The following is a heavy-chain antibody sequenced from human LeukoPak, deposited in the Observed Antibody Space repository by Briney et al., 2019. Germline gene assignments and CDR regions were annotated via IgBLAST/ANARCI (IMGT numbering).Heavy chain of an antibody. D-gene: IGHD3-10*01. CDR3: AKFRGLYYGSGSYPAELDY. V-gene: IGHV3-23*01. Sequence: PGGSLRLSCAASGFTFSNYAMRWVRQAPGKGLEWVSGISGSGDSTYYADSVKGRFTISRDNSKNTLYLQMNSLRAEDTAVYYCAKFRGLYYGSGSYPAELDYWGQGTLVTVSS. CDR1: GFTFSNYA. J-gene: IGHJ4*02. CDR2: ISGSGDST.